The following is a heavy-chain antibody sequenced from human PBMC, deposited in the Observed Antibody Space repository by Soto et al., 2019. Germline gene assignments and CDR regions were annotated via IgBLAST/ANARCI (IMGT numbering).Heavy chain of an antibody. Sequence: GGSLRLSCAASGFTFSSYWMSWFRKAPGKGLGWVANIKQDGSEKYYVDSVKGRFTISRDNAKNSLYLQMNSLRAEDTAVYYCTGAAAGTLYHYYYGMDVWGQGTTVTVSS. J-gene: IGHJ6*02. CDR3: TGAAAGTLYHYYYGMDV. CDR1: GFTFSSYW. CDR2: IKQDGSEK. D-gene: IGHD6-13*01. V-gene: IGHV3-7*04.